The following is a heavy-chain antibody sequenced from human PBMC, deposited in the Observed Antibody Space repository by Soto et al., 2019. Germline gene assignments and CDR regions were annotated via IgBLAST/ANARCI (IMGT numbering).Heavy chain of an antibody. Sequence: SETLSLTCPVSGDSISRTSHYWAWIRQPPGKGLEWIGGIYYSGTAYYNPSLKSRVTISVDTSKNQFSLRLSSVTAADTAVYFCERHGGWEVPYYYNWFGPWGQRTLVTVSS. D-gene: IGHD1-26*01. CDR1: GDSISRTSHY. J-gene: IGHJ5*02. V-gene: IGHV4-39*01. CDR2: IYYSGTA. CDR3: ERHGGWEVPYYYNWFGP.